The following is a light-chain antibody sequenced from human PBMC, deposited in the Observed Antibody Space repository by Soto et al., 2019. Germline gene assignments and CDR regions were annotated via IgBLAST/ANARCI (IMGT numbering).Light chain of an antibody. CDR3: QQYYSTPQT. CDR1: QSVLYSSNTKNY. CDR2: WAS. J-gene: IGKJ1*01. Sequence: DIVMTQSPDSLAVSLGERATINCKSSQSVLYSSNTKNYLAWYQQKPGQHPKLLLYWASTRESGVPDRFSGSGSGTHFTLTISSLQAEDVAVYYCQQYYSTPQTFGQGTKVEIK. V-gene: IGKV4-1*01.